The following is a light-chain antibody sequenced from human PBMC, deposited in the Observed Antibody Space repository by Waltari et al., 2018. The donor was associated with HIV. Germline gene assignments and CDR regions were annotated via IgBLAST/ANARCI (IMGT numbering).Light chain of an antibody. V-gene: IGLV3-21*02. J-gene: IGLJ3*02. Sequence: SYVLTQPPSVSVAPGQTARITCGGNNIGRKSVHWYQQKPGQAPVLVAYEDSDRPSGSPERFSGSNSGNTATLTISRVEVGDEADYYCQVWDSSGDHFWVFGGGTMLTVL. CDR2: EDS. CDR3: QVWDSSGDHFWV. CDR1: NIGRKS.